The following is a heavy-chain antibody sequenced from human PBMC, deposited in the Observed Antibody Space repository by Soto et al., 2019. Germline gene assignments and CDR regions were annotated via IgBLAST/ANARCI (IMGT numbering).Heavy chain of an antibody. D-gene: IGHD2-2*01. V-gene: IGHV3-74*01. CDR3: ARYCSSTSCYIDAFDI. CDR1: GFTFSSYW. J-gene: IGHJ3*02. Sequence: GGSLRLSCAASGFTFSSYWMHWVRQAPGKGLVWVSRINSDGSSTSYADSVKGRFTISRDNAKNTLYLQMNSLRAEDTAVYYCARYCSSTSCYIDAFDIWGQGTMVTVSS. CDR2: INSDGSST.